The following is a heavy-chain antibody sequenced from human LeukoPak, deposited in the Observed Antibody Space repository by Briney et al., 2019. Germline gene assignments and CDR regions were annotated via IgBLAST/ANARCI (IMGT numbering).Heavy chain of an antibody. CDR2: INHSGST. V-gene: IGHV4-34*01. J-gene: IGHJ6*02. CDR3: ASTYYDILTGSGNYFGMDV. D-gene: IGHD3-9*01. CDR1: GGSISSYY. Sequence: SETLSLTCTVSGGSISSYYWSWIRQPPGKGLEWIGEINHSGSTNYNPSLKSRVTISVDTSKNQFSLKLSSVTAADTAVYYCASTYYDILTGSGNYFGMDVWGQGTTVTVSS.